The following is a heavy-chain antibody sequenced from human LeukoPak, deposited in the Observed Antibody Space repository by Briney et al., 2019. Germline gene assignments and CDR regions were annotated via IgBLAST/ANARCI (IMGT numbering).Heavy chain of an antibody. Sequence: SETLSLTCTVSGGSISSSSYYWGWLRQPPGKGLEWIGSIYYSGSTYYNPSLKSRVTISVDTSKNQFSLKLSSVTAADTAVYYCARAYSSSWYFNWFDPWGQGTLVTVSP. D-gene: IGHD6-13*01. CDR3: ARAYSSSWYFNWFDP. V-gene: IGHV4-39*07. CDR2: IYYSGST. J-gene: IGHJ5*02. CDR1: GGSISSSSYY.